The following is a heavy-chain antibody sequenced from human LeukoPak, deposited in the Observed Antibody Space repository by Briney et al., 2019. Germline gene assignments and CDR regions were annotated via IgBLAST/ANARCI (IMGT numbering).Heavy chain of an antibody. CDR2: ISGSGDKT. J-gene: IGHJ5*02. V-gene: IGHV3-23*01. CDR1: GFTFSSYA. CDR3: AKGIAVAGSGYDS. Sequence: GGSLRLSCAASGFTFSSYAMTWVRQAPGKGLEWVSGISGSGDKTDNADSVKDRFSISRDNSKNTLSLQMNSLRAEDTAVYYCAKGIAVAGSGYDSWGQGTLVTVSS. D-gene: IGHD6-19*01.